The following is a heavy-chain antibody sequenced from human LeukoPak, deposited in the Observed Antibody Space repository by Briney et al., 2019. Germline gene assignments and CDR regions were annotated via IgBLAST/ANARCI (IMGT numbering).Heavy chain of an antibody. J-gene: IGHJ4*02. CDR1: GFTFSSYG. CDR3: AKELRLGELSFEPDY. D-gene: IGHD3-16*02. CDR2: IRYDGSNK. Sequence: GGSLRLSCAASGFTFSSYGMHWVRQAPGKGLEWVAFIRYDGSNKYYADSVKGRFTISRDNSKNTLYLQMNSLRAEDTAVYYCAKELRLGELSFEPDYWGQGTLVTVSS. V-gene: IGHV3-30*02.